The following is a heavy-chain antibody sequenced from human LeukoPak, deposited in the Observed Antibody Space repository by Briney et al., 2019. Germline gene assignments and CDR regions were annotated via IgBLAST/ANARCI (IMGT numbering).Heavy chain of an antibody. CDR2: IYHSGST. D-gene: IGHD5-12*01. V-gene: IGHV4-38-2*01. CDR1: GYSISSGYY. CDR3: ASGYTLDY. Sequence: LSETLSLTCAVSGYSISSGYYWAWIRQPPGEGLEWIGSIYHSGSTYYNPSLKSRVTISVDTSKDQFSLKLSSVTAADTAVYYCASGYTLDYWGQGTLVTVSS. J-gene: IGHJ4*02.